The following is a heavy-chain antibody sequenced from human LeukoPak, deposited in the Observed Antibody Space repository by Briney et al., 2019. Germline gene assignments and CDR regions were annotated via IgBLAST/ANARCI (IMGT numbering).Heavy chain of an antibody. V-gene: IGHV3-9*01. J-gene: IGHJ4*02. Sequence: GGSLRLSCAVSGFTLVDYVLHWVRQATGKSLEWVARICWNSANTGHAVSVKGRFNISRDNAKHSLYLQINSLRPEDTALYYCVKDISGCSYFDYWGQGTLVTVS. CDR2: ICWNSANT. CDR3: VKDISGCSYFDY. CDR1: GFTLVDYV. D-gene: IGHD3-22*01.